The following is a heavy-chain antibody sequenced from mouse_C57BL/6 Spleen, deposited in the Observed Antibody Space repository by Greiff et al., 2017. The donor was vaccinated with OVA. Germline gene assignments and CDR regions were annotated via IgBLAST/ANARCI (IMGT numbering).Heavy chain of an antibody. CDR3: ARSGWDGYYPAWFAY. D-gene: IGHD2-3*01. CDR2: INPSNGGT. CDR1: GYTFTSYW. J-gene: IGHJ3*01. V-gene: IGHV1-53*01. Sequence: QVQLQQPGTELVKPGASVKLSCKASGYTFTSYWMHWVKQRPGQGLEWIGNINPSNGGTNYNEKFKSKATLTVDKSSSTAYMQLSSLTSEDSAVYYCARSGWDGYYPAWFAYWGQGTLVTVSA.